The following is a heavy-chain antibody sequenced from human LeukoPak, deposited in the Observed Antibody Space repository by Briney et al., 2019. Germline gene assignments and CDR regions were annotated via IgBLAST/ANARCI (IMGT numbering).Heavy chain of an antibody. CDR2: IYWNDDK. Sequence: ESGPTLVKPPQTLTLTCTFSGFSLSTSGVGVGWIRQPPGKALEWLALIYWNDDKRYSPSLKSRLTITKDTSKNQVVLTMTNMDPVDTATYYCAHSVDTAMVNAFDIWGQGTMVTVSS. J-gene: IGHJ3*02. CDR1: GFSLSTSGVG. CDR3: AHSVDTAMVNAFDI. V-gene: IGHV2-5*01. D-gene: IGHD5-18*01.